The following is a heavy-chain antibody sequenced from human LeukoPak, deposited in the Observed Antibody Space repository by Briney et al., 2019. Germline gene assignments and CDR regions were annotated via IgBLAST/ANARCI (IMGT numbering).Heavy chain of an antibody. J-gene: IGHJ4*02. CDR2: VDYSETT. Sequence: SETLSLTCSVSGGSVSSGNYYWSWIRQPPGKGLEWIGHVDYSETTSYNPSLRRRVAISLETSKNQFSLKVMYLTAADTAVYYCARGIRTGYGYWGQGTLVTVSS. D-gene: IGHD1-1*01. V-gene: IGHV4-61*01. CDR3: ARGIRTGYGY. CDR1: GGSVSSGNYY.